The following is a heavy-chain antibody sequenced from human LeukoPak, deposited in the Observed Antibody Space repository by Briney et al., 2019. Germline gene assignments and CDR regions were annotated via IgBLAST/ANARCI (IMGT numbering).Heavy chain of an antibody. D-gene: IGHD3-10*01. CDR1: GFTFSSYA. Sequence: GESLRLSCGASGFTFSSYAMSWVRQAPGKGLEWVSAISGNGGSTYYADPVKGRFTISRDNSKNTLYLQMNSLRAEDTAVYYCAKDERITMVRGVIITDDYWGQGTLVTVSS. V-gene: IGHV3-23*01. CDR2: ISGNGGST. CDR3: AKDERITMVRGVIITDDY. J-gene: IGHJ4*02.